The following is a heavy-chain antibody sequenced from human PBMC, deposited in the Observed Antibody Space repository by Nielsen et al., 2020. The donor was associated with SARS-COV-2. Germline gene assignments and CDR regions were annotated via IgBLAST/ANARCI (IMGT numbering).Heavy chain of an antibody. V-gene: IGHV4-59*01. D-gene: IGHD4-17*01. CDR2: IYYSGST. Sequence: SETLSLTCTVSGGSISSYYWSWIRQPPGKGLEWIGYIYYSGSTNYNPSLKSRVTISVDTSKNQFSLKLSSVTAADTAVYYCARGDAGRDYGEYWFDPWGQGTLVTVTS. J-gene: IGHJ5*02. CDR1: GGSISSYY. CDR3: ARGDAGRDYGEYWFDP.